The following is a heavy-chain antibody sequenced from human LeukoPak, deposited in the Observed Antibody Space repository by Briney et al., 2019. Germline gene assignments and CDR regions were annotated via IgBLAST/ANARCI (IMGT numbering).Heavy chain of an antibody. Sequence: ASVKVSCKTSGYTLTYYVISWVRQAPGQGLEWMGWINAYNGNTNDAQKFQGRVTMTTDTSTSTAYMELRSLRSDDTAVYYCARGEKPYDYWGQGTLVSVSS. CDR2: INAYNGNT. J-gene: IGHJ4*02. CDR3: ARGEKPYDY. D-gene: IGHD1-26*01. CDR1: GYTLTYYV. V-gene: IGHV1-18*01.